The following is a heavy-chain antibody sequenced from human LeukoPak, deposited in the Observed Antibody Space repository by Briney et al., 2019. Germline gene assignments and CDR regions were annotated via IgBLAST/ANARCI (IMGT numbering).Heavy chain of an antibody. Sequence: GESLKISCKGSGYGFAVYWIGWVRQMPGKGLEWMGVIYPGDTDIRYSPSFQGHVTISADMSISTAYLQWSTLNPSDTAMYYCARSNDYVFDSWGQGTLVTVSS. J-gene: IGHJ4*02. V-gene: IGHV5-51*01. CDR3: ARSNDYVFDS. D-gene: IGHD1-1*01. CDR2: IYPGDTDI. CDR1: GYGFAVYW.